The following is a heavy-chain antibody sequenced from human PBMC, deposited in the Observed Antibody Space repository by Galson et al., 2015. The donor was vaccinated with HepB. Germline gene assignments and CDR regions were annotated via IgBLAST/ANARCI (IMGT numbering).Heavy chain of an antibody. D-gene: IGHD2-2*01. V-gene: IGHV3-30*18. CDR3: AKDGTYCSTTICYWRSHYYYYMDV. Sequence: SLRLSCAASGFTSSSYGMHWVRQAPGRGLEWVALISYDGNNKYYADSVKGRFTISRDNSKNTLYLQMNSLRAEDTAVYYCAKDGTYCSTTICYWRSHYYYYMDVWGKGTTVTVS. J-gene: IGHJ6*03. CDR1: GFTSSSYG. CDR2: ISYDGNNK.